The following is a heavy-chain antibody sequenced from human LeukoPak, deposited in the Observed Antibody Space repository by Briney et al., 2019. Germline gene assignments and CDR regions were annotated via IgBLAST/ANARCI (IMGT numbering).Heavy chain of an antibody. CDR2: IIPIFGTA. J-gene: IGHJ4*02. D-gene: IGHD3-22*01. CDR1: GGTFSSYA. V-gene: IGHV1-69*05. Sequence: RVSCKASGGTFSSYAISWVRQAPGQGLEWMGGIIPIFGTANYAQKFQGRVTITTDESTSTAYIEPSSLRSEDTAVYYCARGRSPLYYDSSGYYYVLDYWGQGTLVTVSS. CDR3: ARGRSPLYYDSSGYYYVLDY.